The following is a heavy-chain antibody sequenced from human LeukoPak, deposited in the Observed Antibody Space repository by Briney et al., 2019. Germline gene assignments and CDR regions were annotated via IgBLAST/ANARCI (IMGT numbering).Heavy chain of an antibody. CDR1: GFTVSSNY. CDR3: AREALPYYYDSRGFDP. Sequence: GGSLRLSCAASGFTVSSNYMSWVRQAPGEGLEWVSVIYSGGSTYYADSVKGRFTISRDNSKNTLYLQMNSLRAEDTAVYYCAREALPYYYDSRGFDPWGQGTLVTVSS. J-gene: IGHJ5*02. CDR2: IYSGGST. D-gene: IGHD3-22*01. V-gene: IGHV3-53*01.